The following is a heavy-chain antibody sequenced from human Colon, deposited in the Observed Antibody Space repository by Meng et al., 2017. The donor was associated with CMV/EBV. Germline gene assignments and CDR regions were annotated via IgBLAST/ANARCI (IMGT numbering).Heavy chain of an antibody. D-gene: IGHD6-19*01. CDR1: GYTFSYYY. V-gene: IGHV1-2*02. J-gene: IGHJ4*02. CDR2: IRSVGSAT. CDR3: VRSSGWSLFDY. Sequence: QVALMQSGAGVKEPGPTVNVSCNASGYTFSYYYMHGVRRAPGQGLEWMGWIRSVGSATNYAQKFRGRVTMTRDASVSTAYMELSGLTSDDTAVYFCVRSSGWSLFDYWGPGALVTVSS.